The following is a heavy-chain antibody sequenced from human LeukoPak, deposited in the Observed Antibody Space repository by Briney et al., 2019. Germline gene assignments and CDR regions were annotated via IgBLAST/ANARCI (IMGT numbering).Heavy chain of an antibody. CDR3: ARDLRGYSYGYDY. V-gene: IGHV3-21*01. J-gene: IGHJ4*02. CDR1: GFTFRSYA. Sequence: PGGSLRLSCAASGFTFRSYAMNWVRQAPGKGLEWVSSISSSSRYIYYADSVKGRFTIPRDNAKNSLYLQMNSLRAEDTAVYYCARDLRGYSYGYDYWGQGTLVTVSS. CDR2: ISSSSRYI. D-gene: IGHD5-18*01.